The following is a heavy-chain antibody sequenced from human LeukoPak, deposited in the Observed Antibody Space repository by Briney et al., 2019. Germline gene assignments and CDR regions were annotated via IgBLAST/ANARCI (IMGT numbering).Heavy chain of an antibody. D-gene: IGHD6-19*01. CDR2: ISSSGSTI. V-gene: IGHV3-48*03. Sequence: GGSLRLSCAASGFTFSSYEMNWVRQAPGKGLDWVSYISSSGSTIYYADSVKGRFTISRDNAKNSLYLQMNSLRAEDTAVYYCLTEGGSGWSNFDYWGQGTLVTVSS. CDR3: LTEGGSGWSNFDY. J-gene: IGHJ4*02. CDR1: GFTFSSYE.